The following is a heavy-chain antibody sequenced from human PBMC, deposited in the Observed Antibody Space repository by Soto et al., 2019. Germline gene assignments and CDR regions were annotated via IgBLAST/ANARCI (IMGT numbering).Heavy chain of an antibody. CDR1: GFTFGTFT. CDR2: IGTTSTYI. D-gene: IGHD3-22*01. J-gene: IGHJ4*02. CDR3: AKDQSNSNPLYYFDF. Sequence: GGSLRLSCAASGFTFGTFTMSWVRQAPGKGLEWVSSIGTTSTYIYYADSVRGRFTISRDNAKNSLYLQMNSLRAEDTAIYYCAKDQSNSNPLYYFDFWGPGTLVTVSS. V-gene: IGHV3-21*04.